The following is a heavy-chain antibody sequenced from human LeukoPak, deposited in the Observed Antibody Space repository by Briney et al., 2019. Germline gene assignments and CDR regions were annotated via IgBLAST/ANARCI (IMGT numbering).Heavy chain of an antibody. D-gene: IGHD5-18*01. V-gene: IGHV3-49*04. CDR3: SRGPIQLWLHHGMDV. J-gene: IGHJ6*02. CDR1: GFTSGEHA. CDR2: IRGKTYRGTT. Sequence: GGALRLSCTASGFTSGEHAMSWGRQAPGRGRWRGGFIRGKTYRGTTEYAASVKGRFTNYRDDSKSMDSLQMNSLEAEDTGVYYCSRGPIQLWLHHGMDVWGQGTTVTVSS.